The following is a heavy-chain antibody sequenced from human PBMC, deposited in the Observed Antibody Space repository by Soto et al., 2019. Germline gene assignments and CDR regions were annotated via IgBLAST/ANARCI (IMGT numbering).Heavy chain of an antibody. CDR1: GGSINGFY. Sequence: SETLSLTCTVSGGSINGFYWSWLRQPPGKGLEWIGYMYNSGSIYYNPSLKSRVTISVDTSKNQFSLKLSSVTAADTAVYYCARAPDVWGQGTLVTVSS. J-gene: IGHJ4*02. V-gene: IGHV4-59*12. CDR2: MYNSGSI. CDR3: ARAPDV.